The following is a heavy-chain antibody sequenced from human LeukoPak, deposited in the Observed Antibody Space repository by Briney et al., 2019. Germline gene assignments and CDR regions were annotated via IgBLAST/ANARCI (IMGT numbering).Heavy chain of an antibody. CDR1: GYTFTGYY. D-gene: IGHD1-7*01. J-gene: IGHJ4*02. Sequence: ASVKVSCKASGYTFTGYYMHWVRQAPGQGLEWMGWINPNSGGTNYAQKFQARVTMTRDTSISTAYMELSRLRSDDTAVYYCARESARLELPSARDYWGQGTLVTVSS. V-gene: IGHV1-2*02. CDR2: INPNSGGT. CDR3: ARESARLELPSARDY.